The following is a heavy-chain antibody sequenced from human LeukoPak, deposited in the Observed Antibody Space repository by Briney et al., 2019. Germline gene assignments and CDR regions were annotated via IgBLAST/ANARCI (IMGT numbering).Heavy chain of an antibody. CDR3: ARAVTSTEGY. CDR2: INDGGSGK. J-gene: IGHJ4*02. CDR1: GFVFSNYW. D-gene: IGHD4-17*01. Sequence: PEGSLRLSCAASGFVFSNYWMTWVRQAPGKGLEWVASINDGGSGKYYVDSVKGRFTISRDNAQKSLYLEMHSLRAEDTAVYYCARAVTSTEGYWGQGTLVTVSS. V-gene: IGHV3-7*03.